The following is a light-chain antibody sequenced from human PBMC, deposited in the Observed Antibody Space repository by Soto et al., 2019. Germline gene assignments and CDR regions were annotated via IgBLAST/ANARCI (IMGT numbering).Light chain of an antibody. J-gene: IGKJ5*01. V-gene: IGKV3-20*01. CDR1: QIFSSTY. CDR3: QQYGSSPPTT. CDR2: RAS. Sequence: IRLTQSPGTLSLNPGERATLSCRAIQIFSSTYIAWYQQKPGQPPRLLIYRASSRATGIPDRFSGSGSGTDFTLTISRLEPEDFAVYYCQQYGSSPPTTFGQGTRLEIK.